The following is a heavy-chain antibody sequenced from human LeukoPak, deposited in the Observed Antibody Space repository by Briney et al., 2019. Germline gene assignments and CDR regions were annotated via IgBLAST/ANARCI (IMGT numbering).Heavy chain of an antibody. CDR1: GFTFSSYS. J-gene: IGHJ4*02. D-gene: IGHD4-17*01. V-gene: IGHV3-21*01. Sequence: PGGSLGLSCAASGFTFSSYSMNWVRQAPGKGLGWVSSISSSSSYIYYADSVKGRFTISRDNAKNSLYQQMNSLRAEDTAVYYCARVRGYGDYGENFDYWGQGTLVTVSS. CDR2: ISSSSSYI. CDR3: ARVRGYGDYGENFDY.